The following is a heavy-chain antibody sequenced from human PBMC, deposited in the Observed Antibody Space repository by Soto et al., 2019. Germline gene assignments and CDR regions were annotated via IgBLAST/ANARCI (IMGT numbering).Heavy chain of an antibody. V-gene: IGHV3-48*03. CDR1: GFTFSGYE. J-gene: IGHJ4*02. D-gene: IGHD4-17*01. CDR3: ARVSYGGNFGY. CDR2: ISSSGSTI. Sequence: GGSLRLCCAGSGFTFSGYEMNWVRQAPGKGLEWVSYISSSGSTIYYADSVKGRFTISRDNAKNSLYLQMNSLRAEDTAVYYCARVSYGGNFGYWGQGTLVTFPS.